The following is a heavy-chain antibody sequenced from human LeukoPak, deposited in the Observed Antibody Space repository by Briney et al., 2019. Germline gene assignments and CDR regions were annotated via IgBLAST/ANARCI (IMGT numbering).Heavy chain of an antibody. D-gene: IGHD5-12*01. V-gene: IGHV3-7*01. Sequence: GGSLRLSCAASGFTFSNYWMSWVRQAPGKGLEWVAHINQDGSEEHYMDSVKARFIISRDNAKNSLSLQMDSLRAEDTAVYYCVGDGGVSGYDLLDYWGEGALVTASS. J-gene: IGHJ4*02. CDR1: GFTFSNYW. CDR2: INQDGSEE. CDR3: VGDGGVSGYDLLDY.